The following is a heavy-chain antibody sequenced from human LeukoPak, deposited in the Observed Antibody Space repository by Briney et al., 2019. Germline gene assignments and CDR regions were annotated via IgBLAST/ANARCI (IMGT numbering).Heavy chain of an antibody. V-gene: IGHV3-48*03. CDR1: GFTFSSYE. CDR3: ARAGELGSGWYFDC. CDR2: ISSSGSTI. D-gene: IGHD6-19*01. Sequence: PGGSLRLSCAASGFTFSSYEMNWVRQAPGKGLEWVSYISSSGSTIYYADSVKGRFTISRDNAKNSLYLQMNGLRAEDTAVYYCARAGELGSGWYFDCWGQGTLVTVSS. J-gene: IGHJ4*02.